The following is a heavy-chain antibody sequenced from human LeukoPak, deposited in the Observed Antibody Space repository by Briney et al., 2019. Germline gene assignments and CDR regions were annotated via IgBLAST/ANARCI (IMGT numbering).Heavy chain of an antibody. CDR1: GFTFSSYG. CDR2: IWYDGSNK. CDR3: ARAKVRSSVFNYMDV. J-gene: IGHJ6*03. V-gene: IGHV3-33*01. D-gene: IGHD6-6*01. Sequence: GRSLRLSCAASGFTFSSYGMHWVRQAPGKGLEWVAVIWYDGSNKYYADSVKGRFTISRDDSKNTLYLQMNSLRAEDTAVYYCARAKVRSSVFNYMDVWGKGTTVTVSS.